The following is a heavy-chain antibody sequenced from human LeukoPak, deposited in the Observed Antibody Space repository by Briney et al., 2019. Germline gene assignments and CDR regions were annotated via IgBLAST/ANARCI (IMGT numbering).Heavy chain of an antibody. D-gene: IGHD2-21*02. V-gene: IGHV4-59*08. Sequence: SETLSLTCTVSGGSISSYYWSWIRQPPGKGLEWIGYIYYSGSTNCNPSLKSRVTVSVDTSKNQFSLKLSSVIAADTAVYYCARRSGVTGLDYWGQGTLVTVSS. CDR2: IYYSGST. CDR3: ARRSGVTGLDY. J-gene: IGHJ4*02. CDR1: GGSISSYY.